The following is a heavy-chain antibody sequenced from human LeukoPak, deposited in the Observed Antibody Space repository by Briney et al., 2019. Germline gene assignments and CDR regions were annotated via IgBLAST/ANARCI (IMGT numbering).Heavy chain of an antibody. Sequence: GGSLRLSCAASRFTFSDYTMSWVRQAPGKGLEWVSAIRGSGGITYYADSVKGRFAISRDNSKNTLYLQMNSLRAEDTAVYYCAKKESSSSWYDYFDYWGQGTLVTVSS. J-gene: IGHJ4*02. CDR1: RFTFSDYT. D-gene: IGHD6-13*01. V-gene: IGHV3-23*01. CDR2: IRGSGGIT. CDR3: AKKESSSSWYDYFDY.